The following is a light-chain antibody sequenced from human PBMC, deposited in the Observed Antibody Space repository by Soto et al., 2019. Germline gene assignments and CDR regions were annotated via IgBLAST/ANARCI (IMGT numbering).Light chain of an antibody. CDR3: NSYTTINTTI. V-gene: IGLV2-14*01. CDR2: DVS. J-gene: IGLJ2*01. Sequence: QSALTQPASVSGSPGQSLTISCTGTSSDVGGHDYVSWYQQHPGKAPKLMIYDVSNRPSGVSNRFSGSKSGNTASLTIYGLQAEYEADYYCNSYTTINTTIFGGGTKLTVL. CDR1: SSDVGGHDY.